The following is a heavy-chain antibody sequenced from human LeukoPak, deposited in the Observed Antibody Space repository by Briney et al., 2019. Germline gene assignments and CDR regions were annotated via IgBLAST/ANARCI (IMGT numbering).Heavy chain of an antibody. CDR3: ARDLSPAYYDFYP. D-gene: IGHD3-3*01. Sequence: PGGSLRLSCAASGFTFSTYWMTWVRQTPGKGLEWVGNINQDGSAKFCVDSLKGRFTISRDNAKNLLYLEMNSLRAEDTGVYYYARDLSPAYYDFYPRGQGTLVTVSS. CDR2: INQDGSAK. V-gene: IGHV3-7*03. CDR1: GFTFSTYW. J-gene: IGHJ5*02.